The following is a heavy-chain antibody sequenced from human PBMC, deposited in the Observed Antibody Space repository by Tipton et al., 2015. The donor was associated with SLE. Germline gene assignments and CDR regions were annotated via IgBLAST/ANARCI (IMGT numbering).Heavy chain of an antibody. Sequence: TLSLTCTVCGYSISSAYYWSWIRQPPGKGLEWIGYISYSGSTNYNPSLKSRVTISVDTSKNQFSLKLSSVTAADTAVYYCARSSGYSSSWYKAFDIWGQGTMVTVSS. CDR3: ARSSGYSSSWYKAFDI. D-gene: IGHD6-13*01. V-gene: IGHV4-61*01. J-gene: IGHJ3*02. CDR2: ISYSGST. CDR1: GYSISSAYY.